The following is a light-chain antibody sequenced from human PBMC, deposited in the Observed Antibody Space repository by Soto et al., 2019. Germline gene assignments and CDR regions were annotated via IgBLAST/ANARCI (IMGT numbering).Light chain of an antibody. CDR1: QSVSSK. Sequence: EIVLPQSPTTLCLSPGDRAPLCWRASQSVSSKLAWYQQKPGQAPRLLIYDASNRATGIPARFSGSGSGTDFTLTISSLEPEDFALYYCQQRSDWPSITFGQGTRLEIK. CDR2: DAS. V-gene: IGKV3-11*01. CDR3: QQRSDWPSIT. J-gene: IGKJ5*01.